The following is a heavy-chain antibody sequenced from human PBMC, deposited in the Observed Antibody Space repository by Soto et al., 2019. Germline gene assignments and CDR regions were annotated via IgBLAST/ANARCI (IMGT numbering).Heavy chain of an antibody. Sequence: QVQLQESGPGLVKPSETLSLTCTVSGGSISSYYWSWIRQPPGKGLEWIGYIYYSGSTNYNPSLKSRVTISVDTSKNQFSLKLSSVTAADTAVYYCARVTRLGIGDHDAFDIWGQGTMVTVSS. V-gene: IGHV4-59*01. CDR1: GGSISSYY. D-gene: IGHD3-10*01. CDR3: ARVTRLGIGDHDAFDI. CDR2: IYYSGST. J-gene: IGHJ3*02.